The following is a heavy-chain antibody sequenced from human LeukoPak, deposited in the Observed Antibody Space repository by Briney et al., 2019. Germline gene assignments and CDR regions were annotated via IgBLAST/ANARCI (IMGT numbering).Heavy chain of an antibody. CDR2: IYTSGST. V-gene: IGHV4-4*07. J-gene: IGHJ5*02. CDR1: GGSISSYY. CDR3: ARDQRYSSSEKTWFDP. D-gene: IGHD6-13*01. Sequence: ASETLSLTCTVSGGSISSYYWSWIRQPAGKGLEWIGRIYTSGSTNYNPSLKSRVTMSVDTSKNQFSLKLSSVTAADTAVYYCARDQRYSSSEKTWFDPWGQGTLVTVSS.